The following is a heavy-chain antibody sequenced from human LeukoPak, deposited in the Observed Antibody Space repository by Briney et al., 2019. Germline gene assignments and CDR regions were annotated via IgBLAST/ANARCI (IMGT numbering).Heavy chain of an antibody. CDR2: INHSGST. CDR1: GGSFSGYY. D-gene: IGHD6-19*01. J-gene: IGHJ4*02. Sequence: SETLSLTCAVYGGSFSGYYWSWIRQPPGKGLEWIGEINHSGSTNYNPSLKSRVTISVDTSKNQFSLKLSSVTAADTAVYYCAGSIAVAPLPFDYWGQGTLVTVSS. V-gene: IGHV4-34*01. CDR3: AGSIAVAPLPFDY.